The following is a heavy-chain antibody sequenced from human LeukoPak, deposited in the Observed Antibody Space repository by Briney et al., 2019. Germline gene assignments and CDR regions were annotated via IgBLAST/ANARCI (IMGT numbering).Heavy chain of an antibody. D-gene: IGHD6-19*01. V-gene: IGHV4-59*01. J-gene: IGHJ6*02. CDR1: GGSISSYY. CDR3: ARGTLSVAGVGDDYYYGMDV. CDR2: IYYSGST. Sequence: SETLSLTCTVSGGSISSYYWSWIRQPPGKGLEWIGYIYYSGSTNYNPSLKSRVTISVDTSKNQFSLKLSSVTAEDTAVYYCARGTLSVAGVGDDYYYGMDVWGQGTTVTVSS.